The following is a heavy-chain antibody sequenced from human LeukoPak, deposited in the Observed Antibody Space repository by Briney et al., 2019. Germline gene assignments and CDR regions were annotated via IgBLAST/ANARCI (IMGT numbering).Heavy chain of an antibody. J-gene: IGHJ4*02. CDR1: GFTLDYYA. CDR3: AKTSTNYYDSSEFSY. D-gene: IGHD3-22*01. V-gene: IGHV3-43*02. Sequence: AGGALRLSCAAPGFTLDYYALHSGRQGPRKGLGWGSLISGDGGSTYYADSVKGRFTISRDNSKNSLYLQMNSLRTEDTALYYCAKTSTNYYDSSEFSYWGQGTLVTVSS. CDR2: ISGDGGST.